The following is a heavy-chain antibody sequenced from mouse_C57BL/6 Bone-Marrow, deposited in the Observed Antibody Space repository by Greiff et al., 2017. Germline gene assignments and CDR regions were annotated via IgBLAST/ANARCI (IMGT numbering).Heavy chain of an antibody. V-gene: IGHV1-82*01. Sequence: AQLQQSGPELVKPGASVKISCKASGYAFSSSWMNWVKQRPGKGLEWIGRIYPGDGDTNYNGKFKGKATLTADKSSSTAYMQLSSLTSEDSAVYFCARRTFVYYAMDYWGQGTSVTVSS. CDR2: IYPGDGDT. J-gene: IGHJ4*01. CDR3: ARRTFVYYAMDY. CDR1: GYAFSSSW.